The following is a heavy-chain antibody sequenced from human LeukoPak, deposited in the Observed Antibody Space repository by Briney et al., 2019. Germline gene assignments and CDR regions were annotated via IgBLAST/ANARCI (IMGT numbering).Heavy chain of an antibody. CDR3: ASGAMVRGVMIVY. D-gene: IGHD3-10*01. J-gene: IGHJ4*02. CDR1: GYTFTSYD. Sequence: SVKVSCKASGYTFTSYDINWVRQATGQGLEWMGRIIPILGIANYAQKFQGRVTITADKSTSTAYMELSSLRSEDTAVYYCASGAMVRGVMIVYWGQGTLVTVSS. CDR2: IIPILGIA. V-gene: IGHV1-69*04.